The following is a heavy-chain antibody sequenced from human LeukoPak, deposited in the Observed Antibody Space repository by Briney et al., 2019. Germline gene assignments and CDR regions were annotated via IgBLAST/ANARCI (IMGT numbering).Heavy chain of an antibody. V-gene: IGHV3/OR16-9*01. J-gene: IGHJ4*02. D-gene: IGHD3-3*01. CDR3: VGNQDFWSGYHAFEY. Sequence: GGSLTLSCAASGLVASSYTTGWVRHAPGKGLEWVSSSTPATDSTNYADSVQGRFTIPRDNAKKTAYLQMNSLRVEDTAIYFCVGNQDFWSGYHAFEYWGQGILVTVSS. CDR2: STPATDST. CDR1: GLVASSYT.